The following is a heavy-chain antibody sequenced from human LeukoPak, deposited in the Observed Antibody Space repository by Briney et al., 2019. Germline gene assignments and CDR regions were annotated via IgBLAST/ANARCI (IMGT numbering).Heavy chain of an antibody. V-gene: IGHV4-39*07. Sequence: PSETLSLTCTVSGGSISSSSYYWGWIRQPPGKGLEWIGSIYYSGSTYYNPSLKSRVTISVDTSKNQFSLKLSSVTAADTAVYYCARDGITMVRGVFLGYWGQGTLVTVSS. CDR1: GGSISSSSYY. CDR3: ARDGITMVRGVFLGY. D-gene: IGHD3-10*01. J-gene: IGHJ4*02. CDR2: IYYSGST.